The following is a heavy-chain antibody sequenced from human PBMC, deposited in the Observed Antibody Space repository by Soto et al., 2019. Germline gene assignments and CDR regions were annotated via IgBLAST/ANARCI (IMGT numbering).Heavy chain of an antibody. CDR1: GGTFSSYA. CDR3: AAGGGGTRVTREGGEGMDV. J-gene: IGHJ6*02. Sequence: QVQLVQSGAEVKKPGSSVKVSCKASGGTFSSYAISWVRQAPGQGLEWMGGIIPIFGTANYAQKFQGRVTLTADESRGPAWMGGRGLRSEGPAVYCCAAGGGGTRVTREGGEGMDVWGQGTTVTVSS. D-gene: IGHD4-17*01. CDR2: IIPIFGTA. V-gene: IGHV1-69*01.